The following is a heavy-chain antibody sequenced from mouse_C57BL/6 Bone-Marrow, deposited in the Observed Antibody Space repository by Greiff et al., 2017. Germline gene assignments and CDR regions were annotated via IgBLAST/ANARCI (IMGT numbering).Heavy chain of an antibody. CDR1: GYTFTDHT. Sequence: QVQLQQSGAELVKPGASVKISCKASGYTFTDHTISWVKQRPGQGLEWIGYIYPRAGSTKYNEKFKGKATLTADTSSSPAYIQLNSLTSEDSAIFVCAEGDYGSGDGYAMDYWGQGTSVTVSS. D-gene: IGHD1-1*01. V-gene: IGHV1-78*01. J-gene: IGHJ4*01. CDR2: IYPRAGST. CDR3: AEGDYGSGDGYAMDY.